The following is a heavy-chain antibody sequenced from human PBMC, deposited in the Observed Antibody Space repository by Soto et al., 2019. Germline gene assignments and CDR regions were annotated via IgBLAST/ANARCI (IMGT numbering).Heavy chain of an antibody. CDR2: MNPNSGNT. V-gene: IGHV1-8*01. CDR3: ARSIGYCSGGSCYSTRYYYYYMDV. D-gene: IGHD2-15*01. CDR1: GYTFTSYD. J-gene: IGHJ6*03. Sequence: QVQLVQSGAEVKKPGASVKVSCKASGYTFTSYDINWVRQATGQGLEWMGWMNPNSGNTGYAQKFQGRVIMTRNTSISTAYMELSSLRSEDTAVYYCARSIGYCSGGSCYSTRYYYYYMDVWGKGTTVTVSS.